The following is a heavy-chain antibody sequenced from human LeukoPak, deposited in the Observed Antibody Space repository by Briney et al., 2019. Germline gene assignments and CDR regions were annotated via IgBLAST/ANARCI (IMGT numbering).Heavy chain of an antibody. Sequence: SETLSLTCTVSGGSMNNYYWNWIRQPPGKGLEWIGYSYYSGITNYSPSLKSRVNISLDTSRNQFSLNLSSVTAADTAVYYCARLGSVSMPFDYWGQGTLVTVSS. CDR2: SYYSGIT. J-gene: IGHJ4*02. V-gene: IGHV4-59*08. D-gene: IGHD2/OR15-2a*01. CDR1: GGSMNNYY. CDR3: ARLGSVSMPFDY.